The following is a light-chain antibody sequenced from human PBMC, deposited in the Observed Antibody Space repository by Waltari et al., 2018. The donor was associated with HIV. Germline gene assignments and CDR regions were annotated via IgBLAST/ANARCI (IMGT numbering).Light chain of an antibody. V-gene: IGLV2-14*01. CDR3: SSYTSSSTFYVV. CDR1: SSDVGGYNY. CDR2: DVS. J-gene: IGLJ2*01. Sequence: QSALTQPASVSGSPGQSITLSCTGTSSDVGGYNYVPWYQQHPGKAPKLMIYDVSNRPSGVSNRFSGSKSGNTASLTISGLQAEDEADYYCSSYTSSSTFYVVFGGGTKLTVL.